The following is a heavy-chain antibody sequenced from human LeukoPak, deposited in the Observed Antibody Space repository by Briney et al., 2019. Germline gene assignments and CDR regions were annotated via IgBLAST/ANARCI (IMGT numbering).Heavy chain of an antibody. CDR3: ATAGYQLLFRDNYYYGMDV. J-gene: IGHJ6*02. V-gene: IGHV1-69*04. CDR1: GGTFSSYA. Sequence: SVKVSCKASGGTFSSYAISWVRQAPGQGLEWMGRIIPILGIANYAQKFQGRVTITADKSTSTAYMELSSLRSEDTAVYYCATAGYQLLFRDNYYYGMDVWGQGTTVTVSS. D-gene: IGHD2-2*01. CDR2: IIPILGIA.